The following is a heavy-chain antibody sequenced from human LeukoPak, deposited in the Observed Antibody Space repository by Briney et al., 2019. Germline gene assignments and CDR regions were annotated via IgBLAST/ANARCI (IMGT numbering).Heavy chain of an antibody. D-gene: IGHD3-22*01. Sequence: GGSLRLSCAASGFTFNNYAMNWVRQAPGKGLKWVSGITASGGRSYYAVSVKGRFTISRDNSKNTMFLQMSSLRAEDTAVYYCAKDRNYFDSRGSDYWGQGTRVTVSS. V-gene: IGHV3-23*01. CDR3: AKDRNYFDSRGSDY. CDR1: GFTFNNYA. J-gene: IGHJ4*02. CDR2: ITASGGRS.